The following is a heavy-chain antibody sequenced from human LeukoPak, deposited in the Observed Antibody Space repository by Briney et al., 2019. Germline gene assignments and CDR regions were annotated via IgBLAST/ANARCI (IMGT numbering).Heavy chain of an antibody. CDR1: GFTFSNYA. D-gene: IGHD5-18*01. CDR3: AKDGYGTVDY. V-gene: IGHV3-23*01. CDR2: ISGSRGGT. J-gene: IGHJ4*02. Sequence: PGGSLRLSCTASGFTFSNYAMSWVRQAPGKGLEWVSAISGSRGGTYYADSVKGRFTISRDNSKNTLYLQMNSPRDEDTAVYYCAKDGYGTVDYWGQGTLVTVSS.